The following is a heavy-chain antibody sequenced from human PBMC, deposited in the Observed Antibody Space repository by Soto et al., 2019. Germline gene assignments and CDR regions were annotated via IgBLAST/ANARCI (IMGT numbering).Heavy chain of an antibody. Sequence: SETLSLTCAVYGGSFIGYYCSWIRQPPGKGLEWIGELNDSGSTNYNASLKSRVSISVDTSKNQFSLKLSSVTAADTAVYYCARGRGGVQHWGQGTLVTVSS. CDR3: ARGRGGVQH. CDR1: GGSFIGYY. D-gene: IGHD3-10*01. V-gene: IGHV4-34*01. J-gene: IGHJ1*01. CDR2: LNDSGST.